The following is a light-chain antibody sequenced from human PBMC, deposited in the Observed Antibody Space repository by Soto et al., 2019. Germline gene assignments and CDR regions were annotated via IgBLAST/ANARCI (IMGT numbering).Light chain of an antibody. CDR3: QQYNNWPLT. J-gene: IGKJ4*01. Sequence: EIVMTQSPATLSVSRGEGAALSCRASQNIISNLAWYQQKPGQSPRLLIHGASTRATGVPARFAGSASGTEYTLTISGLQSEDVAVYYCQQYNNWPLTFGGGTKVQIK. CDR2: GAS. V-gene: IGKV3-15*01. CDR1: QNIISN.